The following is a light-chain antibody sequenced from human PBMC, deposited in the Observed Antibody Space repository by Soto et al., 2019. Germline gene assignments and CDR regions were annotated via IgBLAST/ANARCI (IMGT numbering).Light chain of an antibody. J-gene: IGKJ1*01. CDR2: AAP. CDR3: QQSYSTPPT. V-gene: IGKV1-39*01. CDR1: QAILTF. Sequence: DIQMTQSPSSLSASVGDRATFTCRASQAILTFVNWFQQKPGKAPRLLIYAAPTLQSWVPSRYSASGSGTDFSLTISSLQPEDFATYYCQQSYSTPPTFGQGTKVEIK.